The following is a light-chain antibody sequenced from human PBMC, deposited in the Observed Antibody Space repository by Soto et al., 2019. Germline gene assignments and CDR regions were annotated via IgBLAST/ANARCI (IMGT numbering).Light chain of an antibody. V-gene: IGKV1-39*01. CDR3: QQTYTSRPWT. J-gene: IGKJ1*01. CDR1: QSINTF. Sequence: DIQVTQSPSSLSASVGDRVTITCRASQSINTFLNWYQQRPGKAPNLLIYGASNLQSGVPSRFSGSGSGTDSTLTISSLQPEDFATYYCQQTYTSRPWTFGRGTKVEIK. CDR2: GAS.